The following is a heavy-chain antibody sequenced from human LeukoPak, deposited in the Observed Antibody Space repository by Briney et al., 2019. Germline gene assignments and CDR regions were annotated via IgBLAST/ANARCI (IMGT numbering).Heavy chain of an antibody. CDR3: ARELPRIGGQTDASDI. D-gene: IGHD3-16*01. CDR2: SKNDGSST. V-gene: IGHV3-74*01. CDR1: GFTSSGDW. J-gene: IGHJ3*02. Sequence: PGGSLRLSCAVSGFTSSGDWMHWVRHAPGKGLVWVSRSKNDGSSTSYADSVKGRFTISRDNAKNTLYLQMNSLRAGDTAVYYCARELPRIGGQTDASDIWGQGTMVTVS.